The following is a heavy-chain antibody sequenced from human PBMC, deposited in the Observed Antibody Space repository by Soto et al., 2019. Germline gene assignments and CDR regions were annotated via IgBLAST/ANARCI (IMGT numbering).Heavy chain of an antibody. Sequence: GGSLRLSCAASGFTFSSYDMHWVRQAPGKGLEWVAVIWYDGSNKYYADSVKGRFTISRDNSKNTLYLQMNSLRAEDTAVYYCARAATVTGYYGMDVWGQGTTVTVSS. D-gene: IGHD4-17*01. CDR1: GFTFSSYD. CDR2: IWYDGSNK. CDR3: ARAATVTGYYGMDV. J-gene: IGHJ6*02. V-gene: IGHV3-33*01.